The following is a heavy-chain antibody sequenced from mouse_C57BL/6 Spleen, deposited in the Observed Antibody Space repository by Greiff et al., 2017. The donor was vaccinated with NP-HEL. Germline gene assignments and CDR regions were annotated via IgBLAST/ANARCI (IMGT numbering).Heavy chain of an antibody. V-gene: IGHV1-4*01. CDR1: GYTFTSYT. CDR3: ARYSYYYGSSYGYSFDY. CDR2: INPSSGYT. D-gene: IGHD1-1*01. Sequence: VQLQQSGAELARPGASVKMSCKASGYTFTSYTMHWVKQRPGQGLEWIGYINPSSGYTKYNQKFKDKATLTADKSSSTAYMQLSSLTSEASAVYYCARYSYYYGSSYGYSFDYWGQGTTLTVSS. J-gene: IGHJ2*01.